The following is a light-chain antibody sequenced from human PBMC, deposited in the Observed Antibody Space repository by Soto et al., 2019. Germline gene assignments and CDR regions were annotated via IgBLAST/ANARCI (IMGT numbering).Light chain of an antibody. J-gene: IGLJ1*01. CDR1: SSDVGGYNY. CDR2: EVS. CDR3: SSYPSSSIDYV. Sequence: QSALTQPASVAGSPGQSITISCTGTSSDVGGYNYVSWYQQHPGKAPKLMIYEVSNRPSGVSNRFSGSKSGNTASLTISGLQAEDDADYYCSSYPSSSIDYVFGTGTKLTVL. V-gene: IGLV2-14*01.